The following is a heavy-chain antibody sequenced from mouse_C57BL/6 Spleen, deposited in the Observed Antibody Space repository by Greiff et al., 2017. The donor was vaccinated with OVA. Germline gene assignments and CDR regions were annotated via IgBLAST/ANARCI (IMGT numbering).Heavy chain of an antibody. V-gene: IGHV5-16*01. J-gene: IGHJ4*01. CDR1: GFTFSDYY. CDR2: INYDGSST. CDR3: ARVNKFITTVVATDAMDY. D-gene: IGHD1-1*01. Sequence: EVQLVESEGGLVQPGSSMKLSCTASGFTFSDYYMAWVRQVPEKGLAWVANINYDGSSTYYLDSLKSRFIISRDNAKNILYLQMSSLKSEDTATYYGARVNKFITTVVATDAMDYWGQGTSVTVSS.